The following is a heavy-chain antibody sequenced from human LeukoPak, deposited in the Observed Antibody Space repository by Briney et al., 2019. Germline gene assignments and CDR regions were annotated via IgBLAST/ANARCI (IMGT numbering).Heavy chain of an antibody. CDR2: ISAYNGNT. D-gene: IGHD4-17*01. CDR3: ARGEGDYDNYYYYGMDV. Sequence: ASVKVSCKASGYTFTSYGISWVRQAPGQGLEWMGWISAYNGNTNYAQKLQGRVTITADESTSTAYMELSSLRSEDTAVYYCARGEGDYDNYYYYGMDVWGQGTTVTVSS. J-gene: IGHJ6*02. CDR1: GYTFTSYG. V-gene: IGHV1-18*01.